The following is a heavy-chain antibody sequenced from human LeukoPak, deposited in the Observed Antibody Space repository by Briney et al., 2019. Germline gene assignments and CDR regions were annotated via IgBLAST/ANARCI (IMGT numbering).Heavy chain of an antibody. J-gene: IGHJ4*02. V-gene: IGHV3-48*01. CDR3: ARVGDSSGPIDY. CDR1: GFTFSTYS. D-gene: IGHD3-22*01. Sequence: GGSLRLSCAASGFTFSTYSMNWVRQAPGKGLEWVSYIDSSSSTIYYADSVRGRFTISRDNAKNSLYLQMNSLRAEDTAVYHCARVGDSSGPIDYWGQGTLVTVSS. CDR2: IDSSSSTI.